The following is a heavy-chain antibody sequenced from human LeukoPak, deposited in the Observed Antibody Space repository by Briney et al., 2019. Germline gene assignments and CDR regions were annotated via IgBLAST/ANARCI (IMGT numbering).Heavy chain of an antibody. CDR3: ARGRVIGQQLDPYYYYYYGMDV. V-gene: IGHV1-69*01. D-gene: IGHD6-13*01. J-gene: IGHJ6*02. CDR1: GGTFSSYA. CDR2: IIPIFGTA. Sequence: ASVKVSFKASGGTFSSYAISWVRQAPGQGLEWMGGIIPIFGTANYAQKFQGRVTITADESTSTAYMELSSLRSEDTAVYYCARGRVIGQQLDPYYYYYYGMDVWGQGTTVTVSS.